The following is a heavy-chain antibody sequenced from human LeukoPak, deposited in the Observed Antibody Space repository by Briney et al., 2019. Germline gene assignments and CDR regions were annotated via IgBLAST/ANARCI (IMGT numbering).Heavy chain of an antibody. CDR2: IYNTGDT. CDR3: AKWYCSTHTCYYDY. Sequence: GGSLRLSCAASGFTVNNNYMSWVRQAPGKGLEWVSFIYNTGDTYYADSVKGRFTISRDNSKNTLFLQMNSLRAEDTAVYYCAKWYCSTHTCYYDYWGQGTLVTVSS. V-gene: IGHV3-53*01. D-gene: IGHD2-2*01. CDR1: GFTVNNNY. J-gene: IGHJ4*02.